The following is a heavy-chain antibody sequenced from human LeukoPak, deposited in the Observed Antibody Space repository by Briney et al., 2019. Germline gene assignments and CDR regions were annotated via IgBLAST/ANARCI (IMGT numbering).Heavy chain of an antibody. D-gene: IGHD6-13*01. CDR1: GYTFTSYD. CDR2: RNPNRGNT. Sequence: GASVKVSCKASGYTFTSYDINWVRQATGQGLEWMGWRNPNRGNTGYAQKFQGRITITRNTSISTAYMELSSLRSEDTAVYYCARSSRSHTLAAAGDYYYYYCMDVWGKGTTVTVSS. J-gene: IGHJ6*03. CDR3: ARSSRSHTLAAAGDYYYYYCMDV. V-gene: IGHV1-8*01.